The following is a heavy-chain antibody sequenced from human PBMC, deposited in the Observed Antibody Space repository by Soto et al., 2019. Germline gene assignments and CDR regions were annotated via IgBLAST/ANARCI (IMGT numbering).Heavy chain of an antibody. D-gene: IGHD6-13*01. CDR1: GGTFSSYA. Sequence: CVKFSCQASGGTFSSYAISWVRQARGQGLEWMGGIIPIFGTANYAQKFQGRVTITADESTSTAYMELSSLGSEDKAVYYCERDTRGDSSSWRFAHWGQGTLVTVSS. V-gene: IGHV1-69*01. CDR2: IIPIFGTA. CDR3: ERDTRGDSSSWRFAH. J-gene: IGHJ4*02.